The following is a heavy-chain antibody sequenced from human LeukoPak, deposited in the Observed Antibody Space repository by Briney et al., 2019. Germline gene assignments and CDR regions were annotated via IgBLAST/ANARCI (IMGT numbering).Heavy chain of an antibody. V-gene: IGHV3-48*03. CDR3: ASWGLIAAAGQIDY. D-gene: IGHD6-13*01. J-gene: IGHJ4*02. CDR2: ISSSGSTI. Sequence: GGSLRLSCAASGFTFSSYEMNWVRQAPGKGLEWVSYISSSGSTIYYADSVKGRFTISRDNAKNSLYLQMNSLRAEDTAVYYCASWGLIAAAGQIDYWGQGTLVTVSS. CDR1: GFTFSSYE.